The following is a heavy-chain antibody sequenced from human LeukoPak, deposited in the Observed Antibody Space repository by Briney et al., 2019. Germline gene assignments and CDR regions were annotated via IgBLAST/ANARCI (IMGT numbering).Heavy chain of an antibody. V-gene: IGHV5-51*01. J-gene: IGHJ3*02. CDR2: IYPGDSDT. Sequence: KTGGSLRLSCAASGFTFSNAWLSWVRQAPGKGLEWMGIIYPGDSDTRYSPSFQGQVTISVDKSISTAYLQWSSLKASDTAMYYCARPPFIWGQGTMVTVSS. CDR3: ARPPFI. CDR1: GFTFSNAW.